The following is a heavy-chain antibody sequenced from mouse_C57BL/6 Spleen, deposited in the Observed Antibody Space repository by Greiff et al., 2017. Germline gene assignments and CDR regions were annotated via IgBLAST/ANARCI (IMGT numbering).Heavy chain of an antibody. CDR1: GFTFSSYG. D-gene: IGHD2-1*01. CDR2: ISSGGSYT. Sequence: EVQGVESGGDLVKPGGSLKLSCAASGFTFSSYGMSWVRQTPDKRLEWVATISSGGSYTYYPDSVKGRFTISRDNAKNTLYLQMSSLKSEDTAMYYCARDAVGNFFAYWGQGTLVTVSA. J-gene: IGHJ3*01. V-gene: IGHV5-6*01. CDR3: ARDAVGNFFAY.